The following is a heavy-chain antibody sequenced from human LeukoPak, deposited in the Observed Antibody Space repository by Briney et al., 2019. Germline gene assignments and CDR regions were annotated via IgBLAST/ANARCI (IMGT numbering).Heavy chain of an antibody. Sequence: QAGGSLRLSCAASGFTFSSYAMNWVRQAPGKGLEWVAYISSSSSTVYYADSVKGRLTISRDNAEKSQYVQMNSLRDEDTAVYYCARYSNYYWYFDPWGRGTLVTVSS. CDR2: ISSSSSTV. D-gene: IGHD4-11*01. J-gene: IGHJ2*01. CDR1: GFTFSSYA. CDR3: ARYSNYYWYFDP. V-gene: IGHV3-48*02.